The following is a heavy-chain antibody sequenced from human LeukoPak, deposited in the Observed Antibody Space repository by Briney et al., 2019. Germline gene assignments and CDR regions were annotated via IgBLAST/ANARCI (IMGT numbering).Heavy chain of an antibody. V-gene: IGHV3-23*01. J-gene: IGHJ4*02. CDR1: GFTFSGSG. CDR2: SGDSDGST. CDR3: AKRGVVIRVILVGFHKEAYYFDS. D-gene: IGHD3-22*01. Sequence: GGSLRLSCAASGFTFSGSGMSWVRQAPGKGLEWTSSSGDSDGSTYYADSLKGRFTISRDNSKNTLYLQMNSLRAEDTAVYFCAKRGVVIRVILVGFHKEAYYFDSWGQGALVIVSS.